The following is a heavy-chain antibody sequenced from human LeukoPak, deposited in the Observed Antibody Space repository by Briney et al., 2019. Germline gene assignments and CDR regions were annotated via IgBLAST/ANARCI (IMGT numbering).Heavy chain of an antibody. CDR3: ASRGSYSSGLDDAFDI. D-gene: IGHD1-26*01. V-gene: IGHV3-9*03. Sequence: GGSLRLSCAASGFTFDDYAMHWVRQAPGKGLEWVSGISWNSGSIGYADSVKGRFTISRDNSKNTLYLQMGSLRAEDMAVYYCASRGSYSSGLDDAFDIWGQGTMVTVSS. CDR2: ISWNSGSI. CDR1: GFTFDDYA. J-gene: IGHJ3*02.